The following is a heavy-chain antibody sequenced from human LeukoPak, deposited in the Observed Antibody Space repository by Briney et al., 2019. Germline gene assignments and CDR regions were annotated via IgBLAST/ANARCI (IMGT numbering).Heavy chain of an antibody. CDR2: IGSSGGST. J-gene: IGHJ6*04. CDR3: ATKGEGMDV. Sequence: GGSLRLSCGASGFTFSAYAMSWVRQAPGKGLEWVSGIGSSGGSTYYADSVKGRLTTSRDNSKNTLYLQMNSLRAEDAAVYYCATKGEGMDVWGKGTTVTVSS. V-gene: IGHV3-23*01. CDR1: GFTFSAYA.